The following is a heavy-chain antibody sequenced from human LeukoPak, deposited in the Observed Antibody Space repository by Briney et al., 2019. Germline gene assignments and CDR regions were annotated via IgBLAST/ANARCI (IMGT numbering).Heavy chain of an antibody. D-gene: IGHD2-2*01. CDR3: ATDSTYYYMDV. CDR1: GYTVTELS. J-gene: IGHJ6*03. V-gene: IGHV1-24*01. CDR2: LDPEDGET. Sequence: ASVKLSCNVSGYTVTELSMHWVRQAPGKGLEWVGGLDPEDGETTYAQKFQGRVTMTEDRSTDTAYMELSSPRPEDTAVYYCATDSTYYYMDVWRKGST.